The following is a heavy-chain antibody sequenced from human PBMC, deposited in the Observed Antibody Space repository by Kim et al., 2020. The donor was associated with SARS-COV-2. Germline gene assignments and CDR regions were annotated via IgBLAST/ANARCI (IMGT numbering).Heavy chain of an antibody. CDR3: ARGAIAVAADDHLWYYYYGLDD. J-gene: IGHJ6*02. V-gene: IGHV3-7*01. Sequence: GGSLRLSCAASGFTFSSYWMSWVRQAPGKGLEWVANIKQDGSEKYYVDSVKGRFTIYRDNAKNSLYLQMNSLRAEDTAVYYCARGAIAVAADDHLWYYYYGLDDWGQGTTVTVSS. CDR1: GFTFSSYW. CDR2: IKQDGSEK. D-gene: IGHD6-19*01.